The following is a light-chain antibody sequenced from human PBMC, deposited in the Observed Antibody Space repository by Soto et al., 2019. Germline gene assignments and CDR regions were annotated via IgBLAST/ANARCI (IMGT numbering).Light chain of an antibody. CDR2: GAS. CDR1: QSVSSSY. V-gene: IGKV3-20*01. Sequence: EIVLTQSPGTLSLSPGERATLSCRASQSVSSSYLAWYQQKPGQAPRLLIYGASSRATAIPDRFTGSGSGTDFTLTSSRLEPEDFAVYYCQQYGSLPPWTFGQGTKVEIK. J-gene: IGKJ1*01. CDR3: QQYGSLPPWT.